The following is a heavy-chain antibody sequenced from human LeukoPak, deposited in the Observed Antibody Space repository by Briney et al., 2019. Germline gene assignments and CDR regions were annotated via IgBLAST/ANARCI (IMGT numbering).Heavy chain of an antibody. Sequence: PETLSLTCTVSGASISDYYWTWIRQPAGKGLEWIGRIYGSGSTNFNPSLKSRVFMSVDKSKEQISLSLTSLTDADTAVYYCARQRSGGRFDYWGQGTLVTVSS. CDR1: GASISDYY. CDR3: ARQRSGGRFDY. V-gene: IGHV4-4*07. D-gene: IGHD2-15*01. J-gene: IGHJ4*02. CDR2: IYGSGST.